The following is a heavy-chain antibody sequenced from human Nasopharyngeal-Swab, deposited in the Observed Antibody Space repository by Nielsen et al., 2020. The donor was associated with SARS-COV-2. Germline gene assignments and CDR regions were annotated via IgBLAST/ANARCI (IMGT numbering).Heavy chain of an antibody. J-gene: IGHJ6*02. D-gene: IGHD3-3*01. CDR3: ARDGLDYDFWSAYFMDV. Sequence: GESLKVSCAASGVTFNNYNFNWFRQAPGKGVEWVSAISSSSSYIYYADSVKGRFTISRDNAKNSLYLQMNSLRAEDTAVYYCARDGLDYDFWSAYFMDVWGQGTTVTVSS. CDR1: GVTFNNYN. V-gene: IGHV3-21*01. CDR2: ISSSSSYI.